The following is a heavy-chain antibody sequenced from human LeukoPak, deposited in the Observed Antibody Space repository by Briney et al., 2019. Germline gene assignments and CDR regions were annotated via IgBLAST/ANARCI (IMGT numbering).Heavy chain of an antibody. CDR1: GFTFSSYE. CDR3: ASSPGLAARGFDP. V-gene: IGHV3-23*01. CDR2: ISGSGGST. D-gene: IGHD6-19*01. J-gene: IGHJ5*02. Sequence: GGSLRLSCAASGFTFSSYEMNWVRQAPGKGLEWVSAISGSGGSTYYADSVKGRFTISRDNSKNTLYLQMNSLRAEDTAVYYCASSPGLAARGFDPWGQGTLVTVSS.